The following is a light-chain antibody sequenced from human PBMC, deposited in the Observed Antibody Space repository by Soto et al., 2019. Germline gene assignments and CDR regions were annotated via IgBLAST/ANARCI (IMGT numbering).Light chain of an antibody. Sequence: DIQLTQSPSSLSASVGDRVTITCQASQDINNYLNWYQQKPGKAPKLLIFDASSVETGVPSRFSGSGSGTHFTFTISSLQPEDFATYYCQQSYSTPLTFGGGTKVEIK. V-gene: IGKV1-39*01. J-gene: IGKJ4*01. CDR1: QDINNY. CDR3: QQSYSTPLT. CDR2: DAS.